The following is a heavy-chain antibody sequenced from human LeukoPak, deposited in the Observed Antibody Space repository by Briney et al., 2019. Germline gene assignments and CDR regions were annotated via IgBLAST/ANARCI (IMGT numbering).Heavy chain of an antibody. V-gene: IGHV3-7*01. CDR3: ASTAAHYDFWSGYYTAYLDY. Sequence: GGSLRLSCAASGFTFSSYWMSWVRQAPGKGLEWVANIKQDGSEKYYVDSVKGRFTISRDNAKNSLYLQMNSLRAEDTAVYYCASTAAHYDFWSGYYTAYLDYWGQGTLVTVSS. CDR2: IKQDGSEK. CDR1: GFTFSSYW. J-gene: IGHJ4*02. D-gene: IGHD3-3*01.